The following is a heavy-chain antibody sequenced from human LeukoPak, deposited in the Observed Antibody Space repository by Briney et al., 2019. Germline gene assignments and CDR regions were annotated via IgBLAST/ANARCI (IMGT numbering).Heavy chain of an antibody. CDR3: ASLMASWGQNWFDP. Sequence: GESLRLSCAASGFTFSSYSMNWVRQAPGKGLEWVSSISSSRSYIYYADSVKGRFTISRDNAKNSLYLQMNSLRAEDTAVYYCASLMASWGQNWFDPWGQGTLVTVSS. D-gene: IGHD2-2*01. V-gene: IGHV3-21*01. J-gene: IGHJ5*02. CDR1: GFTFSSYS. CDR2: ISSSRSYI.